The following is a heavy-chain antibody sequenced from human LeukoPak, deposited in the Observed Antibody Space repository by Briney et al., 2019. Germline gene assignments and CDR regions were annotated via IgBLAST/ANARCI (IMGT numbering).Heavy chain of an antibody. D-gene: IGHD3-10*01. CDR2: INPNSGGT. J-gene: IGHJ4*02. V-gene: IGHV1-2*04. CDR3: ARALRTDVPDYSFEY. CDR1: GYTFTGYY. Sequence: ASVKVSCKASGYTFTGYYMHWVRQAPGQGLEWMGWINPNSGGTNYAHKFQGWVTMTRDTSISTIYMELSRLKSDDTAVYYCARALRTDVPDYSFEYWGQGTLVTVSS.